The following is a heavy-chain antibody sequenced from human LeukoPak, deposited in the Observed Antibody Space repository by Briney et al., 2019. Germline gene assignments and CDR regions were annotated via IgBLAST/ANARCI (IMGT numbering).Heavy chain of an antibody. Sequence: ASVKVSCKASGCTFRSYAINWVRQASGQGLEWMGGIIPIFDTANNAQKFQGRVTITADKSTSTAYMELSSLTSEDTAVYYCARDGHGYSGYDFRYFDYWGQGTLVTVSS. CDR1: GCTFRSYA. V-gene: IGHV1-69*06. CDR2: IIPIFDTA. D-gene: IGHD5-12*01. CDR3: ARDGHGYSGYDFRYFDY. J-gene: IGHJ4*02.